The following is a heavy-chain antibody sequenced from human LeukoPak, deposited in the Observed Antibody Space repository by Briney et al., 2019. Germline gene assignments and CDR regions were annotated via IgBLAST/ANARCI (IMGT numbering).Heavy chain of an antibody. CDR2: INGDGSNP. CDR1: GFTFNSYW. V-gene: IGHV3-74*01. Sequence: GGSLRLSCAASGFTFNSYWMHWVRQVPGKGLVWVSRINGDGSNPSYADSVKGRFAISRDNAKNTLYLQMNSLRAEDTAVYYCAKGIVSHYCFEFDSWGQGTLVTVSS. D-gene: IGHD3-10*01. CDR3: AKGIVSHYCFEFDS. J-gene: IGHJ4*02.